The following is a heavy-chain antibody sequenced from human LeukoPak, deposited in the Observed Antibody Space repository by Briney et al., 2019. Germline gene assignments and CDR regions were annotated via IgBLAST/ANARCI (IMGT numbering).Heavy chain of an antibody. CDR2: ISGSGDST. V-gene: IGHV3-23*01. D-gene: IGHD6-19*01. Sequence: AGGSLRLSCAASRFTFNSYAMSWVRQAPGKGLEWVSAISGSGDSTYYADSVKGRFTISRDNSKNTLYLQMNSLRVEDTAVYYCAKDESISVAADWFDPGGQGVLVTVSS. CDR3: AKDESISVAADWFDP. CDR1: RFTFNSYA. J-gene: IGHJ5*02.